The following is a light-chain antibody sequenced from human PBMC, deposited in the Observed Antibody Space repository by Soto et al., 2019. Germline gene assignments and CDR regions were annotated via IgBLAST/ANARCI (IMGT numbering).Light chain of an antibody. CDR1: QSVSSSY. J-gene: IGKJ2*01. CDR2: GAS. V-gene: IGKV3-20*01. Sequence: EIVLTQSPGTLSLSPGERVTLSCRASQSVSSSYLAWYQQKPGQGPRLLIYGASSRATGIPDRFSGSGSGTDFTLTISRLEPEDFAVYYCQQYGSSLYTFGQGTKLEIK. CDR3: QQYGSSLYT.